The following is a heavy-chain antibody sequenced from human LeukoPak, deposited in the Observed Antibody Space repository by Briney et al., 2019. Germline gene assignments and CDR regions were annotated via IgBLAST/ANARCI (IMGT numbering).Heavy chain of an antibody. CDR1: GFTFSSYA. CDR3: AKGKTRIAAAGTSDY. J-gene: IGHJ4*02. V-gene: IGHV3-23*01. Sequence: GGSLRLSCAASGFTFSSYAISWVRQAPGKGLEWVSAISGSGGSTYYADPVKGRFTISRDNSKNTLYLQMNSLRAEDTAVYYCAKGKTRIAAAGTSDYWGQGTLVTVSS. CDR2: ISGSGGST. D-gene: IGHD6-13*01.